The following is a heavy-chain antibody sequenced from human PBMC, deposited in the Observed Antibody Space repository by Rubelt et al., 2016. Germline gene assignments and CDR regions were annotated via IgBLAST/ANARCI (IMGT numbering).Heavy chain of an antibody. J-gene: IGHJ6*02. CDR3: ARAVGHHYYGSGSYYKNSYYYYGMDV. V-gene: IGHV3-21*01. D-gene: IGHD3-10*01. CDR1: GFTFSSYS. Sequence: EVQLVESGGGLVKPGGSLRLSCAASGFTFSSYSMNWVRQAPGKGLEWVSSISSSSSYIYYADSVKGRLTISRDKAKNSLYLQMNSLRAEDTAVYYCARAVGHHYYGSGSYYKNSYYYYGMDVWGQGTTVTVSS. CDR2: ISSSSSYI.